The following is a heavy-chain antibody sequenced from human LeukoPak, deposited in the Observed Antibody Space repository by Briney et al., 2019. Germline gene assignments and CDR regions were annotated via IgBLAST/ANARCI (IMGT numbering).Heavy chain of an antibody. D-gene: IGHD1-26*01. CDR2: ISTSSSYI. Sequence: GGSLRLSCVASGFTFSSYSMNWVRQAPGKGLEWVSFISTSSSYIYYADSVKGRFTISRDNAKNSLYLQMNSLRAEDTAVYYCARGRTELLRDFDFDYWGQGTLVTVSS. CDR3: ARGRTELLRDFDFDY. J-gene: IGHJ4*02. V-gene: IGHV3-21*01. CDR1: GFTFSSYS.